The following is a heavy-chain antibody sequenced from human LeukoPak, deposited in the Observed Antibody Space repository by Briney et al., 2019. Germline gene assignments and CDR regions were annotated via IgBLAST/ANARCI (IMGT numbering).Heavy chain of an antibody. CDR2: IRSRAFGGTA. Sequence: GGSLRLSCLVSGFTSDDYALTCVRQAPGKGLEGIGFIRSRAFGGTAEYAASVKGRFSLSRDDSKSITHLQMNSLQTEDTAVYFCFCQEYYDGGVSDYWGQGTLVTVSS. CDR3: FCQEYYDGGVSDY. V-gene: IGHV3-49*04. J-gene: IGHJ4*02. CDR1: GFTSDDYA. D-gene: IGHD3-22*01.